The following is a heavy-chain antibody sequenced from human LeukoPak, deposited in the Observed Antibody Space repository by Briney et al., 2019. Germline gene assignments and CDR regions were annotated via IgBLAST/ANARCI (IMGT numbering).Heavy chain of an antibody. D-gene: IGHD3-22*01. CDR3: ARSYYDSRGYIYYFDY. CDR1: GFNFSIYA. V-gene: IGHV3-23*01. Sequence: PGGSLRLSCAGSGFNFSIYAMSWVRQAPGKGLEWDSAISSGGGTTYYADSVKGRLTISRDNSKNTLSLQMNSLRVEDTAVYYCARSYYDSRGYIYYFDYWGQGTLVTVSS. CDR2: ISSGGGTT. J-gene: IGHJ4*02.